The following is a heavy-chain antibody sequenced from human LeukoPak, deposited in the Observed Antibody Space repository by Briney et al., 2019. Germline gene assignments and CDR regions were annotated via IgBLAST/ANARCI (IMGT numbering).Heavy chain of an antibody. CDR3: AKEVYHDSSAYSDY. J-gene: IGHJ4*02. D-gene: IGHD3-22*01. CDR1: GFTFSSYS. CDR2: ISSSSSTI. Sequence: GGSLRLSCAASGFTFSSYSMNWVRQAPGKGLEWVSYISSSSSTIYYADSVKGRFTISRDNAKNSLYLQMNSLRAEDTAVYYCAKEVYHDSSAYSDYWGQGTLVTVSS. V-gene: IGHV3-48*01.